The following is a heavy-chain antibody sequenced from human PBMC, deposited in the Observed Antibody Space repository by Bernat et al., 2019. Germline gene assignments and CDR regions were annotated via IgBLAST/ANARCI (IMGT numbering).Heavy chain of an antibody. CDR2: ISYDGRNE. CDR3: ARGAPTVVRRIDY. J-gene: IGHJ4*02. V-gene: IGHV3-30*04. Sequence: VQLVESGGGLVQPGGSLRLSCAASGFTFSTYAMHWVRQAPGKGLEWVAVISYDGRNEYYADSVKGRFTISRDNSKNTLYLQMNSMRAEDTAVYYCARGAPTVVRRIDYWGQGTLVTVSS. D-gene: IGHD4-23*01. CDR1: GFTFSTYA.